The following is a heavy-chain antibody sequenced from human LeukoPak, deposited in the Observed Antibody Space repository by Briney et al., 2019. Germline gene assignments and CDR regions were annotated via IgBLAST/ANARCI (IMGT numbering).Heavy chain of an antibody. J-gene: IGHJ5*02. CDR3: AREASDIVVVPAAPPRNSWFDP. Sequence: PSETLSLTCTVSGGSISSYYWSWIRQPPGKGLEWIGYIYYSGSTNYNPSLKSRVTISVDTSKNQFSLKLSSVTAADTAVYYCAREASDIVVVPAAPPRNSWFDPWGQGTLVTVSS. CDR1: GGSISSYY. D-gene: IGHD2-2*01. V-gene: IGHV4-59*01. CDR2: IYYSGST.